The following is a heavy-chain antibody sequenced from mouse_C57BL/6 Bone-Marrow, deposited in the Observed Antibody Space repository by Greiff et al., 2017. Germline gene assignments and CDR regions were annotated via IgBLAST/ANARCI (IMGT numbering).Heavy chain of an antibody. CDR1: LFTFSSYG. D-gene: IGHD1-1*01. J-gene: IGHJ4*01. V-gene: IGHV5-6*01. CDR3: ARHYGSSRYYAMDD. Sequence: DVQLVESGGALVQPGGSLILSCAASLFTFSSYGMSSVRQTLDKRLEWVATISSGGSYSYYPDSVKGRVTSTRDNAKNTLYLQMSSLKSEDTAMYYGARHYGSSRYYAMDDWGQGSSVT. CDR2: ISSGGSYS.